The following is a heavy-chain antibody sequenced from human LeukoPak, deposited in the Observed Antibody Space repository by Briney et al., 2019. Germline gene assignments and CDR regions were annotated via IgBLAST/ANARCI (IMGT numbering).Heavy chain of an antibody. CDR3: ARIHSSGWYYYFDY. J-gene: IGHJ4*02. V-gene: IGHV4-59*08. Sequence: PSETLSLTCTVSGGSISSYYWSWIRQPPGKGLEWIGYIHYSGSTNYNPSLKSRVTISVDTSKNQFSLKLSSVTAADTAVYYCARIHSSGWYYYFDYWGQGTLVTVSS. CDR2: IHYSGST. D-gene: IGHD6-19*01. CDR1: GGSISSYY.